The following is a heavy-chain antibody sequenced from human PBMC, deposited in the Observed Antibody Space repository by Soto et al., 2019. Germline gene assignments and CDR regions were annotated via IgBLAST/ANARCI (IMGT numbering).Heavy chain of an antibody. D-gene: IGHD6-19*01. CDR3: ARGPGSSDWRFSYYYMDV. V-gene: IGHV1-8*01. Sequence: QVQLVQSGAEVKKPGASVKVSCTFTTYDINWVRQAAGQGLEWMAWMNPNSGDTRYTQKLQGRVTMTRDTSKFTAYMELTKLRSDDTAVYYCARGPGSSDWRFSYYYMDVWDQGTTVTVSS. CDR1: FTTYD. CDR2: MNPNSGDT. J-gene: IGHJ6*02.